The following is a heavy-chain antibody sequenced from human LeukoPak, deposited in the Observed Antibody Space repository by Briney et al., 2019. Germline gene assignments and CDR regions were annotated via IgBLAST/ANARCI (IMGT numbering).Heavy chain of an antibody. CDR2: IKQDGSEK. CDR3: ARDVLTGYPNWFDP. V-gene: IGHV3-7*03. D-gene: IGHD3-9*01. J-gene: IGHJ5*02. CDR1: GYTFSRYW. Sequence: GGSLRLSCAASGYTFSRYWMSWVRQAPGKGLEWVANIKQDGSEKYYVDSVKGRFTISRDNAKNSLYLQMNSLRAEDTAVYYCARDVLTGYPNWFDPWGQGSLVTVSS.